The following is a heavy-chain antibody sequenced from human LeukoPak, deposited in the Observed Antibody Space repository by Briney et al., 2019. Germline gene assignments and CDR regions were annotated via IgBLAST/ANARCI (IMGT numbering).Heavy chain of an antibody. Sequence: GGSLRLSCADSGYTFSSYVMSWVRQAPGKGLEWVSAISGSGGSTYYADSVKGRFTISRDNSKNTLYLQMNSLRAEDTAVYYCAKVGGTSDYYGMDVWGKGTTVTVSS. V-gene: IGHV3-23*01. CDR2: ISGSGGST. CDR3: AKVGGTSDYYGMDV. CDR1: GYTFSSYV. J-gene: IGHJ6*04. D-gene: IGHD2-2*01.